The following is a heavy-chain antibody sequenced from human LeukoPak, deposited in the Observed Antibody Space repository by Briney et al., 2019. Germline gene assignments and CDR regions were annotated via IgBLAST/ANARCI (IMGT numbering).Heavy chain of an antibody. V-gene: IGHV3-64D*09. D-gene: IGHD2-15*01. CDR1: GFTFSSYG. J-gene: IGHJ6*02. Sequence: RRSLRLSCAASGFTFSSYGMHWVRQAPGKGLEYVSAISDSGGSTYYADSVKGRFTISRDNSKNTLYLQMSSLRAEDTAVYFCVRGYSFGPYGMDVWGQGTTVTVSS. CDR2: ISDSGGST. CDR3: VRGYSFGPYGMDV.